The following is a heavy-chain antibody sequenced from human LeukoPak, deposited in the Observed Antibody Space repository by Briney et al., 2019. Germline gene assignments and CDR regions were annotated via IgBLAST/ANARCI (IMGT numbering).Heavy chain of an antibody. D-gene: IGHD4-17*01. J-gene: IGHJ4*02. Sequence: GGSLRLSCAASGFTFSSYDMHWVRQAPGVGLEWVSAFHTDGGTFYLDSVRGRFTVSREDATNSLYLQLDTLRAGDTAVYYCARGSGPGVTTIDSWGQGTLVLVSS. CDR3: ARGSGPGVTTIDS. CDR2: FHTDGGT. V-gene: IGHV3-13*01. CDR1: GFTFSSYD.